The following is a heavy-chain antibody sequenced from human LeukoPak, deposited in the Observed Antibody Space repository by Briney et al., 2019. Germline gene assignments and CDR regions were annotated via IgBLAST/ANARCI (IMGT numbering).Heavy chain of an antibody. J-gene: IGHJ4*02. CDR2: IYHSGST. V-gene: IGHV4-30-2*01. Sequence: SETLSLTCTVSGGSISSGGYYWSWIRQPPGKGLEWIGYIYHSGSTYYNPSLKSRVTISVDRSKNQFSLKLSSVTAADTAVYYCAREEAAAVVDYWGQGTLVTVSS. CDR1: GGSISSGGYY. D-gene: IGHD6-13*01. CDR3: AREEAAAVVDY.